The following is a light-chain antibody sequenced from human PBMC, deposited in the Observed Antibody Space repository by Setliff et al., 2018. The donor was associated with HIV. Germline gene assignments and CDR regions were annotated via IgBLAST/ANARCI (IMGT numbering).Light chain of an antibody. Sequence: QSALTQPASVSGSPGQSITISCTGTISDVGGFNYVSWYQQHPGKAPKLMIYEVSNRPSWISNRFSGSKSGTTASLTISGLQAGDEADYYCSSYSTTSTLLFGAGTKVTVL. CDR1: ISDVGGFNY. CDR2: EVS. V-gene: IGLV2-14*01. CDR3: SSYSTTSTLL. J-gene: IGLJ1*01.